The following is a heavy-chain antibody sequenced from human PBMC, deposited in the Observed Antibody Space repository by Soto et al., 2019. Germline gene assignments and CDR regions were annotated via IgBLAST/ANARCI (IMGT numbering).Heavy chain of an antibody. D-gene: IGHD3-9*01. Sequence: ALLKVSCKAAGYTFTSYRIGWRLEAPGQGLEWMGWISAYNGNTNYAQKLQGRVTMTTDTSTSTAYMELRSLRSDDTAVYYCARDRGGDILTGYYTGGAFDIWGQGTMVTVSS. CDR1: GYTFTSYR. J-gene: IGHJ3*02. V-gene: IGHV1-18*04. CDR2: ISAYNGNT. CDR3: ARDRGGDILTGYYTGGAFDI.